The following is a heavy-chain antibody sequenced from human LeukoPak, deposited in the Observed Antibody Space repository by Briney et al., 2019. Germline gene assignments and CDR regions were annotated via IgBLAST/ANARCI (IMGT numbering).Heavy chain of an antibody. D-gene: IGHD4-17*01. Sequence: TGGSLRLSCAASGFTFSSYAMSWVRQAPGKGLEWVSAISGSGGSTYYADSVKGRFTISRDNSKNTLYLQMNSLRAEDTAVYYCAKIYGDYVGLDYWGQGTLVTVSS. CDR2: ISGSGGST. J-gene: IGHJ4*02. V-gene: IGHV3-23*01. CDR3: AKIYGDYVGLDY. CDR1: GFTFSSYA.